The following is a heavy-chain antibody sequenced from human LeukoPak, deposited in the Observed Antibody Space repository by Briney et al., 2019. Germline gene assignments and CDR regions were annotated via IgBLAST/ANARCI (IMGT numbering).Heavy chain of an antibody. CDR1: GFIFSDYY. D-gene: IGHD6-13*01. J-gene: IGHJ4*02. CDR2: ISHSGTTI. CDR3: ARDPLSSSSFDL. V-gene: IGHV3-11*04. Sequence: GGSLRLSCAVSGFIFSDYYMSWIRQAPGKGLEWVSYISHSGTTIYYADSVKGRFTISRDNAKNSLYLQMNSLRAEDTAVYYCARDPLSSSSFDLWGQGTLVTVSS.